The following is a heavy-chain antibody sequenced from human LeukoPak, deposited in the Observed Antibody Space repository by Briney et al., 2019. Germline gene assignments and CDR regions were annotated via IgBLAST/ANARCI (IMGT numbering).Heavy chain of an antibody. V-gene: IGHV4-59*01. D-gene: IGHD6-13*01. Sequence: ETLSLTCTVSGGSISSYYWSWIRQPPGKGLEWIGYIYYSGSTNYNPSLKSRVTISVDTSKNQFSLKLSSVTAADTAVYYCARDRDSSWFDPWGQGTLVTVSS. J-gene: IGHJ5*02. CDR1: GGSISSYY. CDR2: IYYSGST. CDR3: ARDRDSSWFDP.